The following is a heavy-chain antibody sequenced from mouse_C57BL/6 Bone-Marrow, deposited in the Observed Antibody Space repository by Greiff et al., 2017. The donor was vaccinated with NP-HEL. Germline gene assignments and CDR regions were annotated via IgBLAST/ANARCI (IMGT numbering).Heavy chain of an antibody. Sequence: VHVKQSGPELVKPGASVKISCKASGYSFTGYYMNWVKQSPEKSLEWIGEINPSTGGTTYNQKFKAKATLTVDKSSSTAYMQLKSLTSEDSAVYYCARSWLPWVDYGGQGTSVTVSS. V-gene: IGHV1-42*01. CDR3: ARSWLPWVDY. D-gene: IGHD2-2*01. CDR2: INPSTGGT. CDR1: GYSFTGYY. J-gene: IGHJ4*01.